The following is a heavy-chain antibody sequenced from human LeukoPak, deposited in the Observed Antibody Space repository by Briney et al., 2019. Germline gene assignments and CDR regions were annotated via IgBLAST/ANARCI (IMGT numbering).Heavy chain of an antibody. V-gene: IGHV4-39*01. CDR2: IYYSGST. CDR1: GGSISSSSYY. J-gene: IGHJ4*02. CDR3: ARQRTSGYSYGYGY. Sequence: SETLSLTCTVSGGSISSSSYYWGWIRQPPGKGLEWIGSIYYSGSTYYNPSLKSRVTISVDTSKNQFPLKLSSVTAADTAVYYCARQRTSGYSYGYGYWGQGTLVTVSS. D-gene: IGHD5-18*01.